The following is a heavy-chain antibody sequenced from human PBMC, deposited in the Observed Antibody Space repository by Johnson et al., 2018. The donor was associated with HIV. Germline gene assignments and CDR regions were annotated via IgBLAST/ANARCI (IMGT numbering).Heavy chain of an antibody. CDR2: IKQDGSEK. CDR3: AKAIGDAFDI. Sequence: VQLVESGGGLVQPGGSLRLSCAASGFTFSSYAMSWVRQAPGKGLEWVANIKQDGSEKYYVDSVKGRFTISRDNAKNTLYLQMNSLRAEDTAVYYCAKAIGDAFDIWGQGTMVTVSS. V-gene: IGHV3-7*02. CDR1: GFTFSSYA. D-gene: IGHD2/OR15-2a*01. J-gene: IGHJ3*02.